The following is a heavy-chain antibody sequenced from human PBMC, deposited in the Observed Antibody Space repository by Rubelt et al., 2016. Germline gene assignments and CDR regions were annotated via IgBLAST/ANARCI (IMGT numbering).Heavy chain of an antibody. J-gene: IGHJ5*02. CDR1: GGSFSGYY. CDR3: ARVWGYCSSTSCYRNWFDP. D-gene: IGHD2-2*01. CDR2: INHSGST. V-gene: IGHV4-34*01. Sequence: QVQLQQWGAGLLKPSETLSLTCAVYGGSFSGYYWSWNRQPPGKGLEWIWEINHSGSTNYNPSLKSRVTISGDTSKNQFSLKLSSVTAADTAVYYCARVWGYCSSTSCYRNWFDPWGQGTLVTVSS.